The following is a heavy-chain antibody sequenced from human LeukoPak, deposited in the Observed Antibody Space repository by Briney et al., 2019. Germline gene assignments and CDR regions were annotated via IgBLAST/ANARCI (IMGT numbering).Heavy chain of an antibody. Sequence: SETLSLTCTVSSGSIGTYYWSWIRQPPGKGLEWIAYIYYSGSTNYNPSLQSRVTLSVDTSKNQFSLKLYSVTAADTAVYYCARDTGYGVDFWGQGILVTVSS. CDR2: IYYSGST. D-gene: IGHD5-18*01. CDR3: ARDTGYGVDF. J-gene: IGHJ4*02. V-gene: IGHV4-59*01. CDR1: SGSIGTYY.